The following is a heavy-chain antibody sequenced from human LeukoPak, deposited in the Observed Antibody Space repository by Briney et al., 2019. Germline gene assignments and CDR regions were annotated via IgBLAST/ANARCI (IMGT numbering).Heavy chain of an antibody. Sequence: PGGSLRLSCVASGFTFSSYSMNWVRQAPGEGLEWVSYISSLSGTIYYADSVKGRFTISRDNAKNSLYLQMDSLRAEDTAVYYCARGDLKLYFGELYSGGPTDYWGQGTLVTVSS. J-gene: IGHJ4*02. D-gene: IGHD3-10*01. V-gene: IGHV3-48*01. CDR1: GFTFSSYS. CDR3: ARGDLKLYFGELYSGGPTDY. CDR2: ISSLSGTI.